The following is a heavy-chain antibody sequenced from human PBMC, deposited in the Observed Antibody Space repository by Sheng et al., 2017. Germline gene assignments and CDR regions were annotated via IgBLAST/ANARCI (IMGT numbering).Heavy chain of an antibody. CDR1: GASVNSGGYY. V-gene: IGHV4-61*09. Sequence: QVQLQESGPGLVKPSQTLSLTCNVSGASVNSGGYYWSWIRQPAGKGLQWIGHIYTTGSTTYSPSLKSRVSISLDTSKNHFSLNLYSVTAADTAVYYCTGGTYGDYTYWG. D-gene: IGHD4-17*01. J-gene: IGHJ4*01. CDR2: IYTTGST. CDR3: TGGTYGDYTY.